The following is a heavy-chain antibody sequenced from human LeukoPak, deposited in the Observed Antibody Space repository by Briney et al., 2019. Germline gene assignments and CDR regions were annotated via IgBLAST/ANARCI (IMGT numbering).Heavy chain of an antibody. J-gene: IGHJ3*01. CDR1: GGSISSGGYS. CDR3: ARDGSAYYYGSGRSSYAFDL. V-gene: IGHV4-30-2*01. Sequence: HSETLYLTCAVSGGSISSGGYSWSWIRQPPGKGLEWIGYIYHSGSTYYNPSLKSPVTISVDRSQTQFSLKLTSVPAPDTAVYYCARDGSAYYYGSGRSSYAFDLWGQGTMVTVSS. D-gene: IGHD3-10*01. CDR2: IYHSGST.